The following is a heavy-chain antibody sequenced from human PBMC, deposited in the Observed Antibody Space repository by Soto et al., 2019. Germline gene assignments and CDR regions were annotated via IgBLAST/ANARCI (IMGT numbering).Heavy chain of an antibody. D-gene: IGHD3-22*01. CDR2: INHSGST. CDR3: ERKDSSGYHY. Sequence: QVQLQQWGAGLLKPSETLSLTCAVYGGSFSGYYWSWIRQPPGKGLEWIGEINHSGSTNYNPSLKIRVTISVDTSTNPFSLKLSSVTAADTAVYYCERKDSSGYHYWGQGTLVTVSS. V-gene: IGHV4-34*01. CDR1: GGSFSGYY. J-gene: IGHJ4*02.